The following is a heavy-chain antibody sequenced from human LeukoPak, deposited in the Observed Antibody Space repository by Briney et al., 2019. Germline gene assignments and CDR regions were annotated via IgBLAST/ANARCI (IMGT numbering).Heavy chain of an antibody. Sequence: PGGSLRLSCAASGFTVSSNYMSWVRQAPGKGPECVSVIYGGGNTYYADSVKGRFTISRDNSKNTLYLQMNSLRAEDTAVYYCARDLAAGGTYPHYWGQGTLVTVSS. CDR3: ARDLAAGGTYPHY. D-gene: IGHD6-13*01. CDR1: GFTVSSNY. J-gene: IGHJ4*02. V-gene: IGHV3-53*01. CDR2: IYGGGNT.